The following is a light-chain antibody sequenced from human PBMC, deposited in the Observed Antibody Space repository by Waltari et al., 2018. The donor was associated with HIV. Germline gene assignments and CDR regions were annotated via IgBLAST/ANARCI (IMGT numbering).Light chain of an antibody. CDR3: QQYNSWPWT. J-gene: IGKJ1*01. Sequence: DIVLTQSPDTLSVSPGERVTLSCRASQRVDSNFAWYQQKPGQAPRLLIFGTYSRAAGIPARISGSGSETESTLTISSLQSEDFAVYYCQQYNSWPWTFGQGTKVEVK. CDR1: QRVDSN. CDR2: GTY. V-gene: IGKV3-15*01.